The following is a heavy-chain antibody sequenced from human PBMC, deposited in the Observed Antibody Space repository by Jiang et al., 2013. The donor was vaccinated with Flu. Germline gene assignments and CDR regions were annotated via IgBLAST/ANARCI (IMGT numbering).Heavy chain of an antibody. J-gene: IGHJ5*02. V-gene: IGHV4-59*08. Sequence: GPGLVKPSETLSLTCTVSGGSINSYYWSWIRQPPGKGLEWIGYIVFGRNTNYNPSLKSRVTISADMSKNQFSLNVTSVTAADTAVYFCARHPSVQLWSSNWFDPWGPGTLVTVSS. CDR2: IVFGRNT. D-gene: IGHD2-21*01. CDR1: GGSINSYY. CDR3: ARHPSVQLWSSNWFDP.